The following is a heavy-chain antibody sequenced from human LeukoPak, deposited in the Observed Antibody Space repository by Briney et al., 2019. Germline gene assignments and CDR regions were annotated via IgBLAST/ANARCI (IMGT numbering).Heavy chain of an antibody. V-gene: IGHV3-21*01. D-gene: IGHD3-16*02. CDR3: ARDLEESDMITFGGVIVYYFDY. CDR1: GFTFSSYS. CDR2: ISSSSSYI. J-gene: IGHJ4*02. Sequence: GGSLRLSCAASGFTFSSYSMNWVRQAPGKGLEWVSSISSSSSYIYYADSVKGRFTISRDNAKNSLYLQMNSLRAEDTAAYYCARDLEESDMITFGGVIVYYFDYWGQGTLVTVSS.